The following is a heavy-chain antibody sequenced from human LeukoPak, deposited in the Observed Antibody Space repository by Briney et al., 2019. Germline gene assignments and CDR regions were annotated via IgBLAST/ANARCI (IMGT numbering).Heavy chain of an antibody. J-gene: IGHJ4*02. CDR1: GFTFSSYA. CDR2: ISYDGSNK. D-gene: IGHD6-19*01. V-gene: IGHV3-30-3*01. Sequence: GGSLRLSCVASGFTFSSYAMHWVRQAAGKGLEWVALISYDGSNKYYADSVKGRFTISRDNSKNTLYLQMNSLRAEDTAVYYCARGGVYSSGSYYLYYFDYWGQGALVTVSS. CDR3: ARGGVYSSGSYYLYYFDY.